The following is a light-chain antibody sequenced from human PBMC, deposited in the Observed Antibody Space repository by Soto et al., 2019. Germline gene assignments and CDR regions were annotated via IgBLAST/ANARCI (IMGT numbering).Light chain of an antibody. Sequence: EIVMTQSPATLSVSPGERATLSCRASQSVSSNLAWYQQKPGQAPRLLIYGASTRATDISARFSGSGSGTEFTLTIRSLQSEDFAVYYCQQYNNWPQTFGQGTKVEIK. V-gene: IGKV3-15*01. J-gene: IGKJ1*01. CDR3: QQYNNWPQT. CDR1: QSVSSN. CDR2: GAS.